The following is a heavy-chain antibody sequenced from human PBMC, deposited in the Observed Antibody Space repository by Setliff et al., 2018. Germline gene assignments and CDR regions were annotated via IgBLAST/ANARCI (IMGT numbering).Heavy chain of an antibody. CDR1: GYTFDDYG. J-gene: IGHJ5*02. Sequence: ASVKVSCKTSGYTFDDYGITWVRQAPGQGLEWMGWISGHNNKTKYAQKVQGRVTITRDTSASTAYMELSSLRSEDTALYYCARGHEYSNYVYSWFGPWGRGTLVTVSS. D-gene: IGHD4-4*01. CDR2: ISGHNNKT. V-gene: IGHV1-18*01. CDR3: ARGHEYSNYVYSWFGP.